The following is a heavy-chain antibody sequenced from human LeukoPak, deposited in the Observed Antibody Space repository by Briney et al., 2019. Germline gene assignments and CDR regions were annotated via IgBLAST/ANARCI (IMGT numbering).Heavy chain of an antibody. J-gene: IGHJ4*02. D-gene: IGHD6-6*01. Sequence: PSETLSLTCSVSGGSVSNYYCSWIRQPPGKGLEWIGYVYYTGSTNYNPSLKSRVTMFENKSKNQFSLRLYSVTVADTAVYYCAKHFAYSSSSYFDYWGQGSPVTVSS. CDR2: VYYTGST. CDR3: AKHFAYSSSSYFDY. V-gene: IGHV4-59*08. CDR1: GGSVSNYY.